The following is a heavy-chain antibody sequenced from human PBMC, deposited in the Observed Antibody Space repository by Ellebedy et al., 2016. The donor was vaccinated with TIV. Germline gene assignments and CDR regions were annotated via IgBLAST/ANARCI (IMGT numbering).Heavy chain of an antibody. D-gene: IGHD4-17*01. CDR3: ARRGSYGDYAVQVNNWFDR. V-gene: IGHV3-7*01. CDR2: IYQDGSDK. CDR1: GFSFSNYW. Sequence: GESLKISCAASGFSFSNYWMGWVRQASGKGLEWVANIYQDGSDKYYVDSVKGRFTISRDNAKNSLYLQLNSLRVEDTAVYYCARRGSYGDYAVQVNNWFDRWGQGTLVTV. J-gene: IGHJ5*02.